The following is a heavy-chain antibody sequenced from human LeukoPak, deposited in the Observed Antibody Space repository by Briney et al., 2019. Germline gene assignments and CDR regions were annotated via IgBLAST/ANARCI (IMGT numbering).Heavy chain of an antibody. CDR1: GFTFSNYA. CDR2: IYSGGST. D-gene: IGHD3-22*01. Sequence: GGSPRLSCEASGFTFSNYAMSWVRQAPGKGLEWVSVIYSGGSTYYADSVKGRFTISRDNSKNTLYLQMNSLRAEDTAVYYCARDLRYYYDSSAYYYYGMDVWGQGTTVTVSS. CDR3: ARDLRYYYDSSAYYYYGMDV. V-gene: IGHV3-66*01. J-gene: IGHJ6*02.